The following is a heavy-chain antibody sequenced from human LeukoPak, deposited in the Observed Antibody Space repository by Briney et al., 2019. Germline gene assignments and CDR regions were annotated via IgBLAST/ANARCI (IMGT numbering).Heavy chain of an antibody. CDR2: ISSSGSTI. Sequence: PGGSLRLSCAASGFTFSSYEMNWVRQAPGKGLEWVSYISSSGSTIYYADSVKGRFTISRDNAKNSLYLQMNSLRAEDTAVYYCTSPLTDYDYVWGSFFVGDDAFDIWGQGTMVTVSS. CDR1: GFTFSSYE. J-gene: IGHJ3*02. V-gene: IGHV3-48*03. CDR3: TSPLTDYDYVWGSFFVGDDAFDI. D-gene: IGHD3-16*01.